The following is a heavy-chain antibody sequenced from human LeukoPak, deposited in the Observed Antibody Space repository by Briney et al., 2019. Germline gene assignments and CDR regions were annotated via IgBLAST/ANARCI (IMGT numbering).Heavy chain of an antibody. CDR1: GGSISSYY. V-gene: IGHV4-59*08. CDR3: ASTGYSSGWVDY. Sequence: PSQTLSLTCTVSGGSISSYYWSWIRQPPGKGLEWIGYIYYSGSTNYNPSLKSRVTISVDTSKNQFSLKLSSVTAADTAVYYCASTGYSSGWVDYWGQGTLVTVSS. CDR2: IYYSGST. J-gene: IGHJ4*02. D-gene: IGHD6-19*01.